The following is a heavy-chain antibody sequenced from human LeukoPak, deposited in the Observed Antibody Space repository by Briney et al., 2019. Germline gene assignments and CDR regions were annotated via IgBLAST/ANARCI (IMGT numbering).Heavy chain of an antibody. J-gene: IGHJ5*02. V-gene: IGHV4-39*07. CDR3: ARGGPIGALNWFDP. Sequence: SETLSLTCTVSGGSISSSSYSWGWIRQPPGKGLEWIGSIYYSGSTYYNPSLKSRVTISVDTSKNQFSLKLSSVTAADTAVYYCARGGPIGALNWFDPWGQGTLVTVSS. D-gene: IGHD3-10*01. CDR1: GGSISSSSYS. CDR2: IYYSGST.